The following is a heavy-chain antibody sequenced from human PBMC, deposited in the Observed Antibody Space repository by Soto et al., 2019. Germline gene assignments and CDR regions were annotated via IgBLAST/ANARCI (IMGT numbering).Heavy chain of an antibody. Sequence: QVQLVQSGAEVRKSGSTVKVSCQASGGSFGNNAISWVRQAPGQGLEWMGGIVPIFGTTNYAQKFQGRVTITADKSTNVAYLELSNLRSEDTATYFCARFAESSGYMDIWGQGALVTVSS. CDR1: GGSFGNNA. V-gene: IGHV1-69*06. CDR3: ARFAESSGYMDI. CDR2: IVPIFGTT. D-gene: IGHD5-12*01. J-gene: IGHJ4*02.